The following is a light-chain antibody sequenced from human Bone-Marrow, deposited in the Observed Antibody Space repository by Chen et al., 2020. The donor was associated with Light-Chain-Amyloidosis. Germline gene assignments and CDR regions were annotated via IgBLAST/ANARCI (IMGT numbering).Light chain of an antibody. J-gene: IGKJ3*01. Sequence: DIQMTQSPSSVSASVGDRVTVTCQASHDITTSLSWFQQKPGQAPKLLISDASTLEPGVPSRFSGSGSGTDFSFCISSLQTEDIATDYCQHYDNLPPNFGPGTRVDLK. V-gene: IGKV1-33*01. CDR1: HDITTS. CDR3: QHYDNLPPN. CDR2: DAS.